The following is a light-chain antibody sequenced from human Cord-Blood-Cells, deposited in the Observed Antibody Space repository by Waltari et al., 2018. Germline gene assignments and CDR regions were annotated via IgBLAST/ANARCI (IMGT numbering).Light chain of an antibody. V-gene: IGKV4-1*01. CDR3: QQYYSTPFT. J-gene: IGKJ3*01. CDR1: QSVLYSSNNKNY. CDR2: WAS. Sequence: DIVMTPSPDSLAVSLGERPTINCQSSQSVLYSSNNKNYLAWYQQKPGQPPKLLIYWASTRESGVPDRFSGSGSGTDFTLTISSLQAEDVAVYYCQQYYSTPFTFGPGTKVDIK.